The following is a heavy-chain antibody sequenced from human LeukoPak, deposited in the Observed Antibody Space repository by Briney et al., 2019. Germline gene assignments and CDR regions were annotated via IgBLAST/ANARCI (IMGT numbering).Heavy chain of an antibody. CDR3: ASCSGGSCYSGFDP. Sequence: ASVKVSCKASGYTFTSYGISWVRQAPGQGLEWMGWTSDYNGNTNYAQKLQGRVSMTTDTSTSTAYMELRSLRSDDTAVYYCASCSGGSCYSGFDPWGQGTLVTVSS. V-gene: IGHV1-18*01. D-gene: IGHD2-15*01. J-gene: IGHJ5*02. CDR1: GYTFTSYG. CDR2: TSDYNGNT.